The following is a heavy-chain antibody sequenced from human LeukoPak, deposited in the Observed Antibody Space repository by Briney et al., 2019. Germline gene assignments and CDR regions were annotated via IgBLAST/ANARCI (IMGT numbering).Heavy chain of an antibody. Sequence: GGSLRLSCAAPGFSFSSNWMGWVRQAPGKGLEWVAHIKRDGSQKYYLDSVKGRFTISRDNAKNSLYLQMNSLRAEDTALYYCAKATGTVTTSYYYGMDVWGQGTTVTVSS. V-gene: IGHV3-7*03. CDR2: IKRDGSQK. J-gene: IGHJ6*02. CDR3: AKATGTVTTSYYYGMDV. D-gene: IGHD4-17*01. CDR1: GFSFSSNW.